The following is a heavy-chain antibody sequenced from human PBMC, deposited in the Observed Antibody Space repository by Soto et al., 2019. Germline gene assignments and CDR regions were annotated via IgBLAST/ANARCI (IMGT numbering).Heavy chain of an antibody. CDR3: ARDSRSGYDSPFDY. D-gene: IGHD5-12*01. V-gene: IGHV3-11*06. Sequence: LRLSCAASGFTFSDYYMSWIRQAPGKGLEWVSYISSISSYTNYADSVKGRFTISRDDAKNSLYLQMNSLRAEDTAVYYCARDSRSGYDSPFDYWGQGTLVTVSS. J-gene: IGHJ4*02. CDR1: GFTFSDYY. CDR2: ISSISSYT.